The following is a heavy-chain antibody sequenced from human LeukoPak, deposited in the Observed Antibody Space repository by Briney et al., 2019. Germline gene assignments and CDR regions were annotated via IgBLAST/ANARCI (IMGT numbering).Heavy chain of an antibody. CDR3: ARWGPVTTTDRVYSYYGMDV. CDR2: ISAYNGNT. D-gene: IGHD4-17*01. J-gene: IGHJ6*02. CDR1: GYTFTSYG. Sequence: GASVKLSCKACGYTFTSYGITGVRQARGQGLEWMGRISAYNGNTNYAQKLQGRLTITRDTSTSTAYMELRSLRSDATAVYYCARWGPVTTTDRVYSYYGMDVWGQGTTVTVSS. V-gene: IGHV1-18*01.